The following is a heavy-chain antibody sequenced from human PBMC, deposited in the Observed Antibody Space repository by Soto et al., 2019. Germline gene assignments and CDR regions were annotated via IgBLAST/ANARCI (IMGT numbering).Heavy chain of an antibody. CDR2: ISYDGSNK. Sequence: SGGSLRLSCAASGFTFSSHAIHWVRQAPGKGLEWVAVISYDGSNKYYADSVKGRFTISRDNSKNTLYLQMNTLRAEDTAVYYCAKGSGIVGAKTFDYWGQGTLVTVSS. V-gene: IGHV3-30*18. CDR3: AKGSGIVGAKTFDY. D-gene: IGHD1-26*01. CDR1: GFTFSSHA. J-gene: IGHJ4*02.